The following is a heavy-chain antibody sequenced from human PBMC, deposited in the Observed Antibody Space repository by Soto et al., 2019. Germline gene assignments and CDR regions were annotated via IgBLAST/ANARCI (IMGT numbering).Heavy chain of an antibody. D-gene: IGHD2-21*01. V-gene: IGHV3-33*01. Sequence: QVQLVESGGGVVQPGRSLRLSCAASGFSFNTYGMHWVRQAPGKGLEWVAVIWNDGDNKYYADSVKGRFTISRDTSKNKVYLQMDSLRVEYTAVSSCARGGVNIDFWGQGNLVTVSS. CDR2: IWNDGDNK. CDR1: GFSFNTYG. J-gene: IGHJ4*02. CDR3: ARGGVNIDF.